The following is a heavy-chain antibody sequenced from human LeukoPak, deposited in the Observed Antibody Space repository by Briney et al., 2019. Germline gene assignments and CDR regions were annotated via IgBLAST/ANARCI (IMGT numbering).Heavy chain of an antibody. V-gene: IGHV1-18*01. CDR1: GYTFTSYG. D-gene: IGHD2-15*01. Sequence: GASVKVSCKASGYTFTSYGISWVRQAPGQGLEWMGWISAYNGNTNYAQKLQGRVTMTTDTSTSTAYMELRSLRSDDTAVYYCARAGKRLLPLYYYGMDVWGQGTTVTVSS. CDR3: ARAGKRLLPLYYYGMDV. CDR2: ISAYNGNT. J-gene: IGHJ6*02.